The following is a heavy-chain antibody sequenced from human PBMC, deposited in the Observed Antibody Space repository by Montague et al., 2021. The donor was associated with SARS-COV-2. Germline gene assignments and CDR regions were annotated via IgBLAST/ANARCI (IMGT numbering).Heavy chain of an antibody. V-gene: IGHV4-4*02. CDR2: IYHSGST. J-gene: IGHJ3*02. CDR3: ARGRGRYFDWLPGAFDI. CDR1: GGSTSSSNW. D-gene: IGHD3-9*01. Sequence: SETLSLTCAVSGGSTSSSNWWSWVRQPPGKGLEWIGEIYHSGSTNYNPSLTSRVTISVDKSKNQFSLKLSSVTAADTAVYYCARGRGRYFDWLPGAFDIWGQGTMVTVSS.